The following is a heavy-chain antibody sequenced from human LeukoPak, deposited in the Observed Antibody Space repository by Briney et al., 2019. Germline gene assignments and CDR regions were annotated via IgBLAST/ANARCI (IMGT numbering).Heavy chain of an antibody. V-gene: IGHV5-51*01. CDR3: ARQAVPVAKYFQH. CDR1: GYSFTNYW. CDR2: IYPDDSDT. Sequence: GESLKISCKGSGYSFTNYWIGWVRQMPGKGLEWMGIIYPDDSDTRYSPSFQGQVTISADKSISTAYLQWSNLKASDTAMYYCARQAVPVAKYFQHWGQGTLVTVYS. J-gene: IGHJ1*01. D-gene: IGHD2-2*01.